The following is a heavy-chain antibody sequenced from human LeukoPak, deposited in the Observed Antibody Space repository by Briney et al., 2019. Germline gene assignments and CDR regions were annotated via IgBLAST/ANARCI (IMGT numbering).Heavy chain of an antibody. J-gene: IGHJ4*02. CDR1: KDTFDNYW. D-gene: IGHD2-2*02. CDR3: ARRPRSCSSTSCYMDY. Sequence: GESLKISCNGSKDTFDNYWIGWVRQMPGKGLEWMGIIYPDDSDTRYSPSFQGQVTISADKSISTAYLQWSSLKASDTAMYYCARRPRSCSSTSCYMDYWGQGTLVTVSS. CDR2: IYPDDSDT. V-gene: IGHV5-51*01.